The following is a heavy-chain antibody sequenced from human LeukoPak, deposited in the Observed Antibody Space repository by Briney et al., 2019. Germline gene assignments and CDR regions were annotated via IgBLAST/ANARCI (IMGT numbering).Heavy chain of an antibody. D-gene: IGHD1-26*01. J-gene: IGHJ6*03. V-gene: IGHV3-23*01. Sequence: GGSLRLSCVASGFTFSSYALSWVRQAPGKGLEWVSSVSTSGGTTYSADSVKGRFTISRDNSKNTLYLQMNSLRAEDTAVFYCARSSRRVGASTPYYYYFYMDVWGKGTTVAVSS. CDR2: VSTSGGTT. CDR3: ARSSRRVGASTPYYYYFYMDV. CDR1: GFTFSSYA.